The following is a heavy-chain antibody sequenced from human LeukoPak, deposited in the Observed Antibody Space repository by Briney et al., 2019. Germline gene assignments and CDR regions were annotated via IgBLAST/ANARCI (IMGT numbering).Heavy chain of an antibody. CDR1: GFTFSNYS. CDR3: ARVRDYYDSRGYYFEYFDH. Sequence: GGSLRLSCAASGFTFSNYSMNWVRQAPGKGLEWVSYISRSGSTIYYADSVKGRFTISRDNSKNTLYLQMNSLRAEDTAVYYCARVRDYYDSRGYYFEYFDHWGQGTLVTVSS. CDR2: ISRSGSTI. J-gene: IGHJ1*01. D-gene: IGHD3-22*01. V-gene: IGHV3-48*01.